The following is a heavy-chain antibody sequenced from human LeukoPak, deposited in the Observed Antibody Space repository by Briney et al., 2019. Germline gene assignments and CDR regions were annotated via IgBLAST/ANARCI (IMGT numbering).Heavy chain of an antibody. D-gene: IGHD3-3*01. CDR1: GFSFSSHA. CDR3: ARDLDDNWSGHEIGGH. J-gene: IGHJ4*02. Sequence: PGGSLRLSCAASGFSFSSHAMSWVRQAPDKGLEWVSSISAGATNTHYADSVKGRFTISRDNSKSTLSLQMNRLRAEDTAVYFCARDLDDNWSGHEIGGHWGQGTLVTVSS. CDR2: ISAGATNT. V-gene: IGHV3-23*01.